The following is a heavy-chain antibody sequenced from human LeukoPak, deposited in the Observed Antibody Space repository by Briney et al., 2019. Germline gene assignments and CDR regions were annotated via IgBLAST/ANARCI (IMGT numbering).Heavy chain of an antibody. Sequence: ASVKVSCKASGGIISNFALNWVRQAPGQGPEWMGGIIPIFDTPTYARNFQDRVTLTTDESTNTAYMELSSLRSEDTAVYYCARDRGETAGSDAFDIWGQGTMVTVSS. D-gene: IGHD5-18*01. CDR3: ARDRGETAGSDAFDI. CDR1: GGIISNFA. J-gene: IGHJ3*02. CDR2: IIPIFDTP. V-gene: IGHV1-69*05.